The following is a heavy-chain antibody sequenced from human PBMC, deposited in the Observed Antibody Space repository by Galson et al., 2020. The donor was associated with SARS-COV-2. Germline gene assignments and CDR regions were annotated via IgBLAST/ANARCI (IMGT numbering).Heavy chain of an antibody. J-gene: IGHJ4*02. Sequence: GESLKISCAASGFTFTSHAMSWVRQAPGRGLEWVSSISSSGRSTYYGDSVKGRFTISRDNYKNTLYLQMNSLRTEDTAVYYCAKYCLAASGYYFDYWGQGTLATVSS. V-gene: IGHV3-23*01. CDR2: ISSSGRST. CDR1: GFTFTSHA. D-gene: IGHD6-13*01. CDR3: AKYCLAASGYYFDY.